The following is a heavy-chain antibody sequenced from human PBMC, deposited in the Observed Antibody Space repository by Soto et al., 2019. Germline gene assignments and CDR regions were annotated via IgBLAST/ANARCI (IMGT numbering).Heavy chain of an antibody. J-gene: IGHJ6*02. V-gene: IGHV1-69*01. D-gene: IGHD3-3*01. CDR3: ARAGGYYDFWSGSYLTYGMDV. CDR2: IIPIFGTA. CDR1: GGTFSSYA. Sequence: QVQLVQSGAEVKKPGSSVKVSCKASGGTFSSYAISWVRQATGQGLEWMGGIIPIFGTANYAQKFQGRVTITADESTSTAYMELSSLRSEDTAVYYCARAGGYYDFWSGSYLTYGMDVWGQGNTVTVSS.